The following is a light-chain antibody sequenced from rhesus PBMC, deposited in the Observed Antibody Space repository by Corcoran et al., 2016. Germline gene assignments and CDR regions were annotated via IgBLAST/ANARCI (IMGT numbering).Light chain of an antibody. V-gene: IGKV1S9*01. CDR3: QQGYSYPLT. Sequence: DIQLTQSPSSLSASVGDRVTITCQASQSLSNYLHWYQQKPGKIPILLIYRAFTLQSGIPSRFSGSGSGADFTLTISNLQPEDFATYYCQQGYSYPLTFGGGTKVEVK. CDR1: QSLSNY. CDR2: RAF. J-gene: IGKJ4*01.